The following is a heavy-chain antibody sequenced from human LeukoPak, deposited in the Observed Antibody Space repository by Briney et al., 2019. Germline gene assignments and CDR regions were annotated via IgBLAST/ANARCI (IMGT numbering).Heavy chain of an antibody. CDR2: ISAYNGYT. J-gene: IGHJ1*01. CDR3: ARDKAVTTGVTQHFQH. V-gene: IGHV1-18*01. Sequence: WASVKVSCKASGYTFTNYGISWVRQAPGQGLEWMGWISAYNGYTDYAQKLQFRVTMTTDTSTSTAYMELRSLRSDDTAVYYCARDKAVTTGVTQHFQHWGQGTLVTVSS. D-gene: IGHD4-23*01. CDR1: GYTFTNYG.